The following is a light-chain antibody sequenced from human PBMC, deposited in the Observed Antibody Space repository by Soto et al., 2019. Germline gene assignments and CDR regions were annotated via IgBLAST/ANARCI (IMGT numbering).Light chain of an antibody. J-gene: IGKJ1*01. CDR3: QQYNSYPCT. V-gene: IGKV1-5*03. CDR1: QSISSW. Sequence: DIQMTQSPSTLSSSVGDRVTITCRASQSISSWLAWYQQKPGKAPKLLIYQASSLESGVPSRFSGSGSGKEFTLTISSLQPDDVASYYCQQYNSYPCTFGQGTMVAIK. CDR2: QAS.